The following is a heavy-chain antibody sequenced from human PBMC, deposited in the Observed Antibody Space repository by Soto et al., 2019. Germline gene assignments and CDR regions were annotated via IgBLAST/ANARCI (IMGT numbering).Heavy chain of an antibody. Sequence: EVQLVESGGGLVKPGGSLRLSCAASGFTFSSYSMNWVRQAPGKGLEWVSSIGTSGKTIYYADSVRGRFTISRDNAKNSLYLQMNSLRAEDTAVYFCARDPAIYSGKFDYGLDVWGRGTTVTVSS. CDR3: ARDPAIYSGKFDYGLDV. D-gene: IGHD4-4*01. CDR2: IGTSGKTI. CDR1: GFTFSSYS. J-gene: IGHJ6*02. V-gene: IGHV3-21*01.